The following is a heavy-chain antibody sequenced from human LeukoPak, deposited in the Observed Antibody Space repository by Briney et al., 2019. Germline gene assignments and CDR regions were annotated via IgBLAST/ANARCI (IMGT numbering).Heavy chain of an antibody. J-gene: IGHJ4*02. CDR3: ARVPAGFTYGHFDY. D-gene: IGHD2/OR15-2a*01. Sequence: GESLQISCMGSGFNFTGYWIAWVRQMPGKGLEWVGIIYPGDTETRYSPSFQGQVTTSVDKSISTAYLQWTSLKATDSAIYYCARVPAGFTYGHFDYWGQGTLVTVSS. V-gene: IGHV5-51*01. CDR2: IYPGDTET. CDR1: GFNFTGYW.